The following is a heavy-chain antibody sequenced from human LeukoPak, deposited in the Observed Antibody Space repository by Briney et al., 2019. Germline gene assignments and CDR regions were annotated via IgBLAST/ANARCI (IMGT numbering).Heavy chain of an antibody. Sequence: ASVKVSCKASGYTFTNYDINWVRQATGQGLEWMGYMNPNSGNSAYAQKFQGRVTITTDASISTAYMELSSLRSEDTAVYYCASGIAAAWGAFDIWGQGTMVTVSS. CDR1: GYTFTNYD. D-gene: IGHD6-13*01. V-gene: IGHV1-8*03. CDR2: MNPNSGNS. J-gene: IGHJ3*02. CDR3: ASGIAAAWGAFDI.